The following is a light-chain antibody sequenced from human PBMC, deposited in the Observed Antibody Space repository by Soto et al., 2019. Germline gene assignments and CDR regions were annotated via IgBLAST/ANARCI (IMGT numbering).Light chain of an antibody. J-gene: IGKJ2*01. CDR3: KQYNNWPPYT. CDR2: HAS. V-gene: IGKV3-15*01. CDR1: QTIGTN. Sequence: RVMTQSPATLSLSPGERATLSCRASQTIGTNLSWYQQKPGQPPRLLMYHASTRATGVPARFSGGGSGTDFTLTISPLQSEDVAVYYCKQYNNWPPYTFGQGTKLEIK.